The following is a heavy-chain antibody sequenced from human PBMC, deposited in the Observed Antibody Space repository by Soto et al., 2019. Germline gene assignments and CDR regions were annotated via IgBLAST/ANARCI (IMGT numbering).Heavy chain of an antibody. Sequence: SETLSLTCTVSGGSISSYYWSWIRQPPGKGLEWIGYIYYSGSTNYNPSLKSRVTISVDTSKNQFSLKLSSVTAADTAIYYCARDRLRGYDNSGFFSWGQGTLVTVSS. V-gene: IGHV4-59*01. J-gene: IGHJ5*02. D-gene: IGHD3-22*01. CDR3: ARDRLRGYDNSGFFS. CDR1: GGSISSYY. CDR2: IYYSGST.